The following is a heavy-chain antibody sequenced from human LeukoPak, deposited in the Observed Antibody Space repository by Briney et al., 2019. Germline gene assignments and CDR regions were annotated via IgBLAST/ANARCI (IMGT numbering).Heavy chain of an antibody. J-gene: IGHJ4*02. V-gene: IGHV3-7*03. CDR2: IKQDGSEK. CDR3: ASRPPDETYYAVFDY. D-gene: IGHD1-26*01. CDR1: GFTLSNYW. Sequence: GGSLRLSCAASGFTLSNYWMSWVRQAPGKGLEWVANIKQDGSEKYYVDSLKGRFTISRDNAKNSLYLQMNNLRAEDTAVYYCASRPPDETYYAVFDYWGPGTLVTVSS.